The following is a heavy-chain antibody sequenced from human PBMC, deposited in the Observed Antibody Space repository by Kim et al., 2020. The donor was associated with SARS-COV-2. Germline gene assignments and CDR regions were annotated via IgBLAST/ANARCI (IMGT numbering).Heavy chain of an antibody. CDR1: GFAFSDYF. J-gene: IGHJ6*02. CDR2: VSKSGSII. Sequence: GGSLRLSCAASGFAFSDYFMTWIRQAPGKGLEWVAYVSKSGSIIDYADSVRGRFTISRNNAENSVYLEMNSLRADDTAVYYCARHTRSGTAYYGTDVWGQGTTVIVS. V-gene: IGHV3-11*01. CDR3: ARHTRSGTAYYGTDV. D-gene: IGHD3-10*01.